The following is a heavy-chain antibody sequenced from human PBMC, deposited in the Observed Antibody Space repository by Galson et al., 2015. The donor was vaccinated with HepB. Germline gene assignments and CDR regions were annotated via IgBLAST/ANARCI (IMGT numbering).Heavy chain of an antibody. D-gene: IGHD3-16*02. V-gene: IGHV3-53*01. J-gene: IGHJ4*02. CDR3: ARGPRLGELSLDY. Sequence: SLRLSCAASGFSVSDAYMSWVRQAPGKGLEWLSVTYTPETTHHADSVKGRFTVSRDRSNNMVYLHMSDLRVEDTAVYYCARGPRLGELSLDYWGQGTLVTVFS. CDR1: GFSVSDAY. CDR2: TYTPETT.